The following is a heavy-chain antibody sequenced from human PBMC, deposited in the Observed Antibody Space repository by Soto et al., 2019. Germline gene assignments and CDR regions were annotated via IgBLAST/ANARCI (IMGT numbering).Heavy chain of an antibody. V-gene: IGHV3-30*03. D-gene: IGHD6-6*01. J-gene: IGHJ4*02. Sequence: QVQLVESGGGVVQPGRSLRLSCAASGFTFSSYGMHWVRQAPGKGLEWVAVISYDGSNKYYADSVKGRFTISRDNSTNTLYLQMNSLRAEDTAVYYCAALEGIAARLNRDFDYWGQGTLVTVSS. CDR1: GFTFSSYG. CDR3: AALEGIAARLNRDFDY. CDR2: ISYDGSNK.